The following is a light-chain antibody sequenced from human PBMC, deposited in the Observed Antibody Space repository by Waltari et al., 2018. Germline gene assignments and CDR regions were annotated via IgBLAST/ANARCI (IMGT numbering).Light chain of an antibody. CDR2: RDN. Sequence: SYELTQPSSVSLSPGQTANTTCSGNVLAKKYGRWLQQKPGQAPTLLIYRDNARPSGVPERFSGSSSGTTVTLTISGAHVEDEADYYCYSVSANSWVFGGGTRLTVL. J-gene: IGLJ3*02. CDR1: VLAKKY. CDR3: YSVSANSWV. V-gene: IGLV3-27*01.